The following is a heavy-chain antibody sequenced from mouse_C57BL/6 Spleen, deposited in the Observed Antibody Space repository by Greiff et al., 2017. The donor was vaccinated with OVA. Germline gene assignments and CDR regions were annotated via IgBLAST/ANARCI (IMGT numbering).Heavy chain of an antibody. V-gene: IGHV1-15*01. Sequence: QVQLQQSGAELVRPGASVTLSCKASGYTFTDYEMHWVKQTPVHGLEWIGAIDPETGGTAYNQKFKGKAILTADKSSSTAYMELRSLTSEDSAVYYCTRGPSLGPFAYWGQGTLVTVSA. CDR3: TRGPSLGPFAY. CDR2: IDPETGGT. CDR1: GYTFTDYE. D-gene: IGHD3-1*01. J-gene: IGHJ3*01.